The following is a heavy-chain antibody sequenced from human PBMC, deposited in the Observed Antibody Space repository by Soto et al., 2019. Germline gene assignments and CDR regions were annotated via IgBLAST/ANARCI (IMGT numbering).Heavy chain of an antibody. J-gene: IGHJ6*02. CDR2: IWNDGNGY. CDR3: GRQQISPPTRGAASARGAMAV. V-gene: IGHV3-33*01. CDR1: GFTFNNYG. D-gene: IGHD6-13*01. Sequence: QVQLVESGGGVVQPGRSLRLSCAASGFTFNNYGMHWVRQAPGKGLEWVAVIWNDGNGYYYANSVKGQFTISRNNSKTTCYLQMSSLRAGKRAVYYCGRQQISPPTRGAASARGAMAVWGQGTTVTVSS.